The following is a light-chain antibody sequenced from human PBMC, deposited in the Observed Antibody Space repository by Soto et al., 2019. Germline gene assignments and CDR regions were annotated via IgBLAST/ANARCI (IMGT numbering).Light chain of an antibody. CDR1: GGSIASSY. CDR2: EDN. Sequence: NFLLTQPHSVSESPGKTVTISCTRSGGSIASSYVQWYRQRPGSAPTTVIYEDNQRPSGVPDRFSGSIDSSSNSASLTISGLQTEDEADYYCQSYHSSYPYVFGTGTKLTVL. V-gene: IGLV6-57*03. J-gene: IGLJ1*01. CDR3: QSYHSSYPYV.